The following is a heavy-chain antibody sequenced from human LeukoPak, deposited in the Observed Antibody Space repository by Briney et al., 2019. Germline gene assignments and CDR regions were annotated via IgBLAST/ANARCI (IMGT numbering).Heavy chain of an antibody. D-gene: IGHD2-8*01. V-gene: IGHV3-21*01. CDR1: GFTFSSYS. Sequence: LGGSLRLSCAASGFTFSSYSMHGVRQAPGKGLEGVSSISSRDDYIYYADSVKGRFTISRDNAKNSLFLQMNSLRGEDTAVYYCAGRYCTNGVCWFNPWGQGTLVTVSS. J-gene: IGHJ5*02. CDR2: ISSRDDYI. CDR3: AGRYCTNGVCWFNP.